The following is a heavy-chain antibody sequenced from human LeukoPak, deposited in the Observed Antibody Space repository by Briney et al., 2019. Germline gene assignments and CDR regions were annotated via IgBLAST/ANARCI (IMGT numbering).Heavy chain of an antibody. Sequence: SETLSLTCTASGGSISSSSYYWGWIRQPPGKGLEWIGSIYYSGSTYYNPSLKSRVTISVDTSKNQSSLKLSSVTAADTAVYYCAIPYYDILTGYYREDDYWGQGTLVTVSS. CDR2: IYYSGST. D-gene: IGHD3-9*01. CDR1: GGSISSSSYY. V-gene: IGHV4-39*01. J-gene: IGHJ4*02. CDR3: AIPYYDILTGYYREDDY.